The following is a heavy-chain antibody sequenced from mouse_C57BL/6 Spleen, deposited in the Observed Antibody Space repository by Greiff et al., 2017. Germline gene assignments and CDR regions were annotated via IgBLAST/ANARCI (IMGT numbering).Heavy chain of an antibody. CDR3: ARATTVVDYDY. D-gene: IGHD1-1*01. CDR2: IYPGDGDT. V-gene: IGHV1-80*01. J-gene: IGHJ2*01. CDR1: GYAFSRYW. Sequence: VQLQQSGAELVKPGASVKLSCKASGYAFSRYWMNWVKQRPGKGLEWIGQIYPGDGDTNYNGKFKGQATLTADKSSSTAYMQLSSLTSEDSAVYFCARATTVVDYDYWGQGTTLTVSS.